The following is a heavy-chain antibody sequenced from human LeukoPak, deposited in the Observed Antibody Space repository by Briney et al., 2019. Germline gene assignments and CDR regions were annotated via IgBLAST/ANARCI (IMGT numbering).Heavy chain of an antibody. CDR2: ISSSSSYI. J-gene: IGHJ4*02. Sequence: GGSLRLSCAASGFTFSSYSMNWVCQAPGKGLEWVSSISSSSSYIYYADSVKGRFAISRDNAKNSLYLQMNSLRAEDTAVYYCARGGQWLVPYYFDYWGQGTLVTVSS. CDR3: ARGGQWLVPYYFDY. CDR1: GFTFSSYS. V-gene: IGHV3-21*01. D-gene: IGHD6-19*01.